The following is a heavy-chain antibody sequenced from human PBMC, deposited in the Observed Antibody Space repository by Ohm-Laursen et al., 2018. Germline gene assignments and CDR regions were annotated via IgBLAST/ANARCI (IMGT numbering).Heavy chain of an antibody. CDR3: ARSSTVTTFYYYYYYGMDV. Sequence: ASVKVSCNASGGTFSSYDINWVRQATGQGLEWMGWMNPNSGNTGYAQKFQGRVTMARNTSISTAYMELSSLRSEDTAVYYCARSSTVTTFYYYYYYGMDVWGQGTTVTVSS. CDR1: GGTFSSYD. J-gene: IGHJ6*02. V-gene: IGHV1-8*01. D-gene: IGHD4-17*01. CDR2: MNPNSGNT.